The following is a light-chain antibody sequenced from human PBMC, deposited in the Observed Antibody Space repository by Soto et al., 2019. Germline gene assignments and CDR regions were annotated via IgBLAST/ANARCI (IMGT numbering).Light chain of an antibody. J-gene: IGKJ4*01. CDR2: AAS. CDR1: QSVDSKY. V-gene: IGKV3-20*01. CDR3: QQYGNSVT. Sequence: EIVLTQSPGTLSLSPGERATLSCRASQSVDSKYLAWYQQKPGQAPRILIFAASSRATGIPDRFSGSGSGTDFTLTISRLEPGDFAVYYCQQYGNSVTFGGGTKVEMK.